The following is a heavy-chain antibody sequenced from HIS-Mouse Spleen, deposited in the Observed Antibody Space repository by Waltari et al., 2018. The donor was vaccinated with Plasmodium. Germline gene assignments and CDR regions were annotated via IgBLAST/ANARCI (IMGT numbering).Heavy chain of an antibody. D-gene: IGHD3-16*02. CDR1: GYTFTSYG. CDR2: ISAYNGNT. J-gene: IGHJ4*02. Sequence: QVQLVQSGAEVKKPGASVKVSCKASGYTFTSYGISWLRQAPGQGLEWMGWISAYNGNTNYAQKLQGRVTMTTDTSTSTAYMELRSLRSDDTAVYYCARVPKRGLRLGELSSSDYWGQGTLVTVSS. CDR3: ARVPKRGLRLGELSSSDY. V-gene: IGHV1-18*01.